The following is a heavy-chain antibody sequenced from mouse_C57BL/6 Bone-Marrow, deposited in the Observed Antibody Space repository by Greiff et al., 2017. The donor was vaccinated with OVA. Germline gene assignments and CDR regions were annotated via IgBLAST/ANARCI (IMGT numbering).Heavy chain of an antibody. V-gene: IGHV1-22*01. CDR3: AREGPITTVVAQDYFDY. CDR1: GYTFTDYN. Sequence: EVQLQQSGPELVKPGASVKMSCKASGYTFTDYNMHWVKQSHGKSLEWIGYINPNNGGTSYNQKFKGKATLTVNKSSSTAYMELRSLTSEDSAVYYCAREGPITTVVAQDYFDYWGQGTTLTVSS. CDR2: INPNNGGT. D-gene: IGHD1-1*01. J-gene: IGHJ2*01.